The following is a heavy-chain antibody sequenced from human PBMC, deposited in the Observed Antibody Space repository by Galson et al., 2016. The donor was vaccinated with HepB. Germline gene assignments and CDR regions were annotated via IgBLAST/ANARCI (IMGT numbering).Heavy chain of an antibody. Sequence: SLRLSCAASGFTFRIYAIHWVRQAPGKGLERVALISYDGNNDSYADSVKGRFTIARDNSKNTLSLQMNSLKPEDTAVYYCARDIVGGFDYWGQGALVTVSS. D-gene: IGHD1-26*01. CDR2: ISYDGNND. CDR3: ARDIVGGFDY. CDR1: GFTFRIYA. V-gene: IGHV3-30*04. J-gene: IGHJ4*02.